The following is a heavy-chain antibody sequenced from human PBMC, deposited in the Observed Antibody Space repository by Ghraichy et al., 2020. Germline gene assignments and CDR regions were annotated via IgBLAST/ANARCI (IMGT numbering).Heavy chain of an antibody. Sequence: GGSLRLSCAASGFTFSSYWMHWVRQAPGKGLVWVSRINSDGSSTSYADSVKGRFTISRDNAKNTLYLQMNSLRAEDTAVYYCARAPVQLWFNYYYYYGMDVWGQGTTVTVSS. D-gene: IGHD5-18*01. CDR1: GFTFSSYW. CDR3: ARAPVQLWFNYYYYYGMDV. J-gene: IGHJ6*02. V-gene: IGHV3-74*01. CDR2: INSDGSST.